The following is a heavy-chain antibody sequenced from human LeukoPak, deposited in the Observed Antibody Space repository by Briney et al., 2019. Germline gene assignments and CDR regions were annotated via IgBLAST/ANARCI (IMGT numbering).Heavy chain of an antibody. CDR3: VRGYCSNTRCPDLHYHHYMDV. Sequence: GGSLKLSCAASEFTFSIYAMYWVRQAPGKGLECVSDISNNGESTYYANSVRGRFTISRDNSKNTLHLQMGSLRAGDMAVYYFVRGYCSNTRCPDLHYHHYMDVWGKGTTVTVSS. V-gene: IGHV3-64*01. CDR1: EFTFSIYA. D-gene: IGHD2-2*01. CDR2: ISNNGEST. J-gene: IGHJ6*03.